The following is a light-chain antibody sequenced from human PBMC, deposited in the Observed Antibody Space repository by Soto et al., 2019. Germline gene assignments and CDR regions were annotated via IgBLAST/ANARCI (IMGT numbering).Light chain of an antibody. J-gene: IGLJ2*01. CDR2: GVS. Sequence: QSALTQPASVSGSPGQSITISCTGTSSDVGGYNYVSWYQQHPGKAPKLMIYGVSYRPSGVSNRFSGSKSGNTASLTISGLQAEDEADYYCSSHTINTPVVFGGGTKLTVL. V-gene: IGLV2-14*01. CDR1: SSDVGGYNY. CDR3: SSHTINTPVV.